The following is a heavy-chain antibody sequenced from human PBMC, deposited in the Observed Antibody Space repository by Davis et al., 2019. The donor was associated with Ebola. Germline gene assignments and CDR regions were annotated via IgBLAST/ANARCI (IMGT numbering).Heavy chain of an antibody. CDR1: GFTFSDYY. Sequence: PGGSLRLSCAASGFTFSDYYMSWIRQAPGKGLEWVSSISSSSSYIYYAGSVKGRFTISRDNAKNSLYLQMNSLRAEDTAVYYCASDYSNYYFDYWGQGTLVTVSS. V-gene: IGHV3-11*06. D-gene: IGHD4-11*01. J-gene: IGHJ4*02. CDR2: ISSSSSYI. CDR3: ASDYSNYYFDY.